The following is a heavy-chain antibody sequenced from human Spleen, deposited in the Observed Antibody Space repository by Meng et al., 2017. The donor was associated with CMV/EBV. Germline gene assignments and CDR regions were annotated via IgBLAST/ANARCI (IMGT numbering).Heavy chain of an antibody. CDR2: ISGTSNYI. V-gene: IGHV3-21*01. CDR3: ARGGAAGAVFEH. D-gene: IGHD1-26*01. J-gene: IGHJ4*02. Sequence: CAASGFTFTSDSMDWVRQAPGKGLECVSSISGTSNYIYHADSVKGRFTISRDNAKNSLYLQMNSLRADDTAFYYCARGGAAGAVFEHWGQGILVTVSS. CDR1: GFTFTSDS.